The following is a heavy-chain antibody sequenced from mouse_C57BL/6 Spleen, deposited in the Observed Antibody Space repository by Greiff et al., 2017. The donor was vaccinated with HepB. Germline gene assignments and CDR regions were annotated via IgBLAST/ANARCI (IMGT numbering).Heavy chain of an antibody. V-gene: IGHV1-69*01. Sequence: QVQLQQPGAELVMPGASVKLSCKASGYTFTSYWIHWVKQRPGQGLEWIGEIDPSDSYTNYNQKFKGKSTLTVDKSSSTAYMQLSSLTSEDSAVYYCARIYYDYDGGFYFDYWGQGTTLTVSS. CDR1: GYTFTSYW. CDR2: IDPSDSYT. D-gene: IGHD2-4*01. J-gene: IGHJ2*01. CDR3: ARIYYDYDGGFYFDY.